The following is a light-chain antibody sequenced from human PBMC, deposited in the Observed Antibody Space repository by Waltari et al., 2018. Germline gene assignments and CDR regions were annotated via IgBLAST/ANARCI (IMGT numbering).Light chain of an antibody. J-gene: IGKJ2*01. Sequence: DAVLTQSPLSLTVTLGQPASISRRASQSLVFSDGNTYLNWFHQRPGQPPRRLIYKVSNRDSGVPDRFSGSVSGPDFTLKISRVEAEDVGGVYYCMQGTHWPYTFGQGTKLDIK. V-gene: IGKV2-30*01. CDR1: QSLVFSDGNTY. CDR2: KVS. CDR3: MQGTHWPYT.